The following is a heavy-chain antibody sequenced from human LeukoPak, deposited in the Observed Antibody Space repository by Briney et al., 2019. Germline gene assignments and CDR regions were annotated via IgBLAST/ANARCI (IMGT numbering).Heavy chain of an antibody. J-gene: IGHJ3*02. CDR3: ARAMFLSRVYYYDSSGYYGDDAFDI. CDR2: INHSGST. D-gene: IGHD3-22*01. CDR1: GGSFSGYY. Sequence: SETLSLTCAVYGGSFSGYYWSWIRQPPGKGLEWIGEINHSGSTNYNPSLKSRVTISVDTSKNQFSLKLSSVTAADTAVYYCARAMFLSRVYYYDSSGYYGDDAFDIWGQGTMVTVSS. V-gene: IGHV4-34*01.